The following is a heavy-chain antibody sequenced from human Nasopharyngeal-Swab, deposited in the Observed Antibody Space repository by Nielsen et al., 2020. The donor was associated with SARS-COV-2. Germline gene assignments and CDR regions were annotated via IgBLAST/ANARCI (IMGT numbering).Heavy chain of an antibody. CDR3: ARVYSYGSNWFDP. D-gene: IGHD5-18*01. V-gene: IGHV3-11*01. CDR2: MSGNGNFV. Sequence: GGSLRLSCTGSGFTFIDYHMGWIRQAPGSGLEWVSHMSGNGNFVYYAVSVKGRFTISRDNAKNSLYLQMNSLRGDATAKYYCARVYSYGSNWFDPWGQGTLVTVSS. J-gene: IGHJ5*02. CDR1: GFTFIDYH.